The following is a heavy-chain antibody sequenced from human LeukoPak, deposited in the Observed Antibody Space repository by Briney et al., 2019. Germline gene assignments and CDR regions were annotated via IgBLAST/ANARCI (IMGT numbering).Heavy chain of an antibody. V-gene: IGHV4-59*01. CDR2: VYYTGST. Sequence: PSETLSLTCTVSGASISSFYWSWIRQPPGKGLEFIGYVYYTGSTNYTPSLESRVTISLDTSKNEFSLKMSSVTAADTAVYYCARVPVYYVMDVWGQGTTVTVSS. J-gene: IGHJ6*02. CDR1: GASISSFY. CDR3: ARVPVYYVMDV.